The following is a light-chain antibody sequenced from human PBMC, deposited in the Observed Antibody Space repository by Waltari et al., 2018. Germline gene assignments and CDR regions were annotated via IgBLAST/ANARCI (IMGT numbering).Light chain of an antibody. CDR1: QSITIY. V-gene: IGKV1-39*01. Sequence: DIQMTQSPSSLSASVGDNATITCRASQSITIYLNWYQHKPGKAPKLLIYAASSLQGGVPTRFSGSGSGTDFNLTISTLQPEDFATYYCQQSYSALTFGGGTKVEIK. J-gene: IGKJ4*01. CDR3: QQSYSALT. CDR2: AAS.